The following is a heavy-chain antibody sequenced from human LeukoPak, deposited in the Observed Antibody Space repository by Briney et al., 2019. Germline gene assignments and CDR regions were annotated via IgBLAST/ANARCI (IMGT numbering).Heavy chain of an antibody. CDR3: ARGVITFGGVIAI. CDR2: IIPILGIA. Sequence: EASVKVSCKASGGTFSSYAISWVRQAPGQGLEWMGRIIPILGIANYAQKFQGRVTITADKSTSTAYMELSSLRSEDTAVYYCARGVITFGGVIAIWGQGTLVTVSS. V-gene: IGHV1-69*04. CDR1: GGTFSSYA. D-gene: IGHD3-16*02. J-gene: IGHJ4*02.